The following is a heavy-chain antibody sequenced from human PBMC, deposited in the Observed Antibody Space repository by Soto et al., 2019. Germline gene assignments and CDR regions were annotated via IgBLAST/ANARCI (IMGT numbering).Heavy chain of an antibody. CDR1: GYTFTNYW. V-gene: IGHV5-51*01. D-gene: IGHD4-17*01. J-gene: IGHJ5*02. CDR3: ARSGRGRLRGFDFFDP. CDR2: IYPGDSDT. Sequence: GESLKISWKGSGYTFTNYWIVWVRKATGKGLEWMGLIYPGDSDTRYNPSFQGQVTISADKSTNTAYLQWNSLMASDSAIYFCARSGRGRLRGFDFFDPRGQGTQVPVSS.